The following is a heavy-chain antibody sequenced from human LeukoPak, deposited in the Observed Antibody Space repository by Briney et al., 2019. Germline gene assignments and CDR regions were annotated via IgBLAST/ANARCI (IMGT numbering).Heavy chain of an antibody. CDR1: GGSISSGGYY. D-gene: IGHD3-22*01. V-gene: IGHV4-61*08. J-gene: IGHJ5*02. Sequence: SETLSLTCTVSGGSISSGGYYWSWIRQPPGKGLEWIGYIYYSGSTNYNPSLKSRVTISVDTSKNQFSLKLSSVTAADTAVYYCARGTMMVGPWGQGTLVTVSS. CDR3: ARGTMMVGP. CDR2: IYYSGST.